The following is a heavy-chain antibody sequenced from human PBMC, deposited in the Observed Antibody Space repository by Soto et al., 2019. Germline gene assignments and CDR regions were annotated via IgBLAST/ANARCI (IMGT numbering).Heavy chain of an antibody. Sequence: QAPLVQSGAEVKKPGASVKVSCQAGGYTFADYGISWVRQAPGQGLEWVGWIGPYNGNKNYAQTLQDRVTMTTDTSTNTAYMELRSLRSDDTALYYCARCYCTVGSCYTCWHFDLWGRGTLLTVSS. D-gene: IGHD2-15*01. V-gene: IGHV1-18*01. CDR2: IGPYNGNK. J-gene: IGHJ2*01. CDR3: ARCYCTVGSCYTCWHFDL. CDR1: GYTFADYG.